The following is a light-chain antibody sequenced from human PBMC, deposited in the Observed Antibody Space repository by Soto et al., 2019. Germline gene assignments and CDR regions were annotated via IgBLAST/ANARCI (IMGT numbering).Light chain of an antibody. J-gene: IGLJ1*01. Sequence: QSALTQPRSVSGSPGQSVTISCTGTSSDVGAYNYVSWYQQHPGKAPKLMIYDVNKRPSGVPDRFSGSKSGNTASLTISGLQAEDEADYYCCSFAASAVFGTGTKLTVL. V-gene: IGLV2-11*01. CDR2: DVN. CDR3: CSFAASAV. CDR1: SSDVGAYNY.